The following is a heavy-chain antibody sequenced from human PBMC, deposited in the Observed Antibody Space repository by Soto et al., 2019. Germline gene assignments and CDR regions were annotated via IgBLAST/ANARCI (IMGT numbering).Heavy chain of an antibody. V-gene: IGHV3-23*01. CDR1: GLTFSSYA. CDR2: ISGSGGST. CDR3: ANSHDSSGYYDY. Sequence: PGGSLRLSCAASGLTFSSYAMSWVRQAPGKGLEWVSAISGSGGSTYYADSVKGRFTISRDNSKNTLYLQMNSLRAEDTAVYYCANSHDSSGYYDYWGQGTLVTVSS. J-gene: IGHJ4*02. D-gene: IGHD3-22*01.